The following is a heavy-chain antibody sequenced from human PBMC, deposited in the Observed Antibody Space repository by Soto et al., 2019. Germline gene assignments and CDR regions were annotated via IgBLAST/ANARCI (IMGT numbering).Heavy chain of an antibody. CDR1: GFTFTDYS. D-gene: IGHD5-18*01. J-gene: IGHJ4*02. CDR2: ISNGGDTT. Sequence: PGGSLRLSCAASGFTFTDYSMSWIRQAPGKGLEWVSYISNGGDTTYYADSVKGRFTISRDNAKNSLYLQMDSLRAEDTALYYCVRGYKYPTYWGRGTLVNVS. CDR3: VRGYKYPTY. V-gene: IGHV3-11*01.